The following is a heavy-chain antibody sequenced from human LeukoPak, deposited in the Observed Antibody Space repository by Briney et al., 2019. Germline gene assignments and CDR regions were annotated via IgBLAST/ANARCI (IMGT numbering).Heavy chain of an antibody. CDR3: ARDPGSPWGEPYYYYMDV. V-gene: IGHV1-46*01. Sequence: EASVKVSCKASGYTFTSSYMHWVRQAPGQGLEWMGIITPSGGTTNNAQKFQGRITMTRDMSTSTVYMELSSLRYEDTAVYYCARDPGSPWGEPYYYYMDVWGKGTTVTVSS. D-gene: IGHD3-16*01. CDR2: ITPSGGTT. CDR1: GYTFTSSY. J-gene: IGHJ6*03.